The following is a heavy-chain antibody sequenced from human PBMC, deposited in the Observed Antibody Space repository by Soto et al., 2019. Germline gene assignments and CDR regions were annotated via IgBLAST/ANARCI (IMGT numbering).Heavy chain of an antibody. V-gene: IGHV4-61*01. Sequence: PSETLSLTCTVSGGSVSSGSYYWSWIRQPPGKGLEWIGYIYYSGSTNYNPSLKSRVTISVDTSKNQVSLKLSSVTAADTAVYYCARGPLTTVTYDYWGQGTLVTVSS. CDR1: GGSVSSGSYY. CDR2: IYYSGST. D-gene: IGHD4-17*01. J-gene: IGHJ4*02. CDR3: ARGPLTTVTYDY.